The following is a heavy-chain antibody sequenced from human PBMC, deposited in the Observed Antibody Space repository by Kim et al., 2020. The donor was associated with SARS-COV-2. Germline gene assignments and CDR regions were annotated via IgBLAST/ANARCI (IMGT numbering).Heavy chain of an antibody. J-gene: IGHJ6*02. V-gene: IGHV3-23*01. Sequence: AVKGRFTISRDNSKTTLYLQMNSLRAEDTAVYYCAKMTAAGTVYYGMDVWGQGTTVTVSS. CDR3: AKMTAAGTVYYGMDV. D-gene: IGHD6-13*01.